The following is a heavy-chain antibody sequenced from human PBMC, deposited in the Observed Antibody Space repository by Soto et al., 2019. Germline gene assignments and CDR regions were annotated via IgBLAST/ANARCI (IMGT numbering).Heavy chain of an antibody. Sequence: QVQLQESGPGLVKPSGPLSLTCAVSSGSISSSNWWSWVRQPPGKGLEWIGEIYHSGSTNYHPSLKRRVTISVDKSKNQVSLKLSSVTAADTAVYYCAREATTTVTKAWCDPWGQGTLVTVSS. V-gene: IGHV4-4*02. CDR3: AREATTTVTKAWCDP. D-gene: IGHD4-17*01. CDR2: IYHSGST. CDR1: SGSISSSNW. J-gene: IGHJ5*02.